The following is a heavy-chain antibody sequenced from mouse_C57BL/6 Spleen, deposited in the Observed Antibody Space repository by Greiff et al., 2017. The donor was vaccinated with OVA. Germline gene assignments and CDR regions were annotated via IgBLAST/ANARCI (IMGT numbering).Heavy chain of an antibody. CDR3: ARFITTVVATEGYFDV. CDR2: IDPNSGGT. V-gene: IGHV1-72*01. D-gene: IGHD1-1*01. J-gene: IGHJ1*03. Sequence: VQLQQPGAELVKPGASVKLSCKASGYTFTSYWMHWVKQRPGRGLEWIGRIDPNSGGTKYNEKFKSKATLTVDKPSSAAYMQLSSLTSEDSAVYYCARFITTVVATEGYFDVWGTGTTVTVSS. CDR1: GYTFTSYW.